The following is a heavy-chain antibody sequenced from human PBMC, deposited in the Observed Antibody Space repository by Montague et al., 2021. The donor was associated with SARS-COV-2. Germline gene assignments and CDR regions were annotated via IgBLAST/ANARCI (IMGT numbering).Heavy chain of an antibody. Sequence: SDTLSLTRTVSGGSISSRSYYWGWIRQPPGKGLEWIGSIYYSGSTYYNPSLKSRVTISVDTSKNQFSLKLSSVTAADTAVYYCARLRGDYGGTYDTFDIWGQGTMVTVSS. D-gene: IGHD4-23*01. CDR3: ARLRGDYGGTYDTFDI. CDR1: GGSISSRSYY. V-gene: IGHV4-39*01. CDR2: IYYSGST. J-gene: IGHJ3*02.